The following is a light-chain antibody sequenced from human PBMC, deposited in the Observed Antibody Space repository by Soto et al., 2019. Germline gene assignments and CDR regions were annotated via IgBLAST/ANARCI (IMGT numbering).Light chain of an antibody. V-gene: IGKV3-20*01. CDR2: GAS. J-gene: IGKJ5*01. CDR3: QQYGSSHT. CDR1: QSVTSTY. Sequence: EIVLTQSPGTLSLSPGEIATLYFSASQSVTSTYLAWYQQKPGQAPRLLIYGASSRAIGIPDRFSGSVSGSDFILTINRLEPEDFAVYYCQQYGSSHTFGQGTRLEIK.